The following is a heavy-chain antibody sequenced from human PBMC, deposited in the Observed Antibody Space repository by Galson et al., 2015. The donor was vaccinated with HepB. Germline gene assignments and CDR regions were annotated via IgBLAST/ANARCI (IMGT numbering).Heavy chain of an antibody. V-gene: IGHV3-9*01. D-gene: IGHD3-10*01. CDR3: AQDLTYYYGSGSYSVGMDV. J-gene: IGHJ6*02. CDR2: ISWNSDFT. CDR1: GFTFEDYA. Sequence: SLRLSCAASGFTFEDYAMHWVRQVPGKGLEWVSGISWNSDFTGYADSVRCRFTISRDNAKYFLYLQMNSLRPEGTALYYCAQDLTYYYGSGSYSVGMDVWGQGTTVTVSS.